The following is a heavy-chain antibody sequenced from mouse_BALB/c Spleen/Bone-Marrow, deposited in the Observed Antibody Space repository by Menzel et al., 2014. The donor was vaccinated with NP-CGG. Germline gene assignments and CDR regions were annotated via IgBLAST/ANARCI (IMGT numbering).Heavy chain of an antibody. CDR1: GYAFTNYL. V-gene: IGHV1-54*01. D-gene: IGHD1-2*01. CDR2: INPGSGGT. Sequence: QVQLQQSGAELVRPGTSVKVSCKASGYAFTNYLIEWVKQRPGQGLEWIGVINPGSGGTNYNEKFKGKATLTADKSSSTAYMQLSSLTSDDSAVYFCARSITTALYYFDYWGQGTTLTVSS. J-gene: IGHJ2*01. CDR3: ARSITTALYYFDY.